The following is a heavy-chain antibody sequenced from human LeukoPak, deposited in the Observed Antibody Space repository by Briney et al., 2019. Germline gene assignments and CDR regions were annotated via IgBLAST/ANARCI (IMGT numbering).Heavy chain of an antibody. CDR3: ARVGYIGYCSGGSCYYFDY. Sequence: SETLSLTCTVSGGSISSYYWSWIRQPPGKGLEWIGYIYYSGSTNYNPSLKSRVTISVDTSKNQFSLKLSSVTAADTAVYYCARVGYIGYCSGGSCYYFDYWGQGTLVTVSS. CDR2: IYYSGST. D-gene: IGHD2-15*01. J-gene: IGHJ4*02. V-gene: IGHV4-59*01. CDR1: GGSISSYY.